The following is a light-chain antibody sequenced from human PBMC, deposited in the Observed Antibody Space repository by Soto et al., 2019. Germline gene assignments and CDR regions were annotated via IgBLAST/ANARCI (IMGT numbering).Light chain of an antibody. CDR1: SSDIGSYNH. CDR2: EVS. CDR3: IAYTGSSTSYV. J-gene: IGLJ1*01. Sequence: QSALTQSASVSGFPGQSITISCSGTSSDIGSYNHVAWFQQFPGKSPKLTIYEVSSRPSGVSSRFSGSKSGNTASLTISGLQAEDEADYYCIAYTGSSTSYVFGSGTKVTVL. V-gene: IGLV2-14*01.